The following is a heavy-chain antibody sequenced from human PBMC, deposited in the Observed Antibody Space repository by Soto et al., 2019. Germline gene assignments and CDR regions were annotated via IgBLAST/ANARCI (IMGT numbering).Heavy chain of an antibody. V-gene: IGHV4-39*01. CDR1: GYSVTSSDYY. CDR3: APLSVSLSGPYGIHV. Sequence: SETLSLTCSVSGYSVTSSDYYWAWIRQPPGKGLEWIGSMFYSGLTYYNPSLKSRVTLSVDTSKNQFSMRLNSVTAADTAVYYCAPLSVSLSGPYGIHVWGQGTTVTVSS. CDR2: MFYSGLT. D-gene: IGHD2-15*01. J-gene: IGHJ6*02.